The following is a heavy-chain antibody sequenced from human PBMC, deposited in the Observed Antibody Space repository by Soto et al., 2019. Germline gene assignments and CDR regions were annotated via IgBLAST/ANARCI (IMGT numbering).Heavy chain of an antibody. CDR3: ARDMVRGVISDY. J-gene: IGHJ4*02. V-gene: IGHV3-30*02. Sequence: GGSLRLSCAASGFTFRSYGIHWVRQAPGKGLEWVALIWFDGSKKYYVDSVKGRFAVFRDNLKNTLYLQMNSLRVEDTALYYCARDMVRGVISDYWGQGTLVTVSS. CDR1: GFTFRSYG. CDR2: IWFDGSKK. D-gene: IGHD3-10*01.